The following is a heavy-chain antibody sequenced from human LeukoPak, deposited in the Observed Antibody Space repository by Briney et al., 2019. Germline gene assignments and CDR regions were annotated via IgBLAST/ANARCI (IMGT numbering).Heavy chain of an antibody. Sequence: PGGCLRVSSAASGFTFITYAMGSVCPTPGERLEWVSAISDSGGNTYDAHSVKSRFTISRDNSKNTMYLQMNSLRAEHTAIYYCANRAPSWGQGTLGTVSS. CDR1: GFTFITYA. V-gene: IGHV3-23*01. CDR3: ANRAPS. CDR2: ISDSGGNT. J-gene: IGHJ5*01.